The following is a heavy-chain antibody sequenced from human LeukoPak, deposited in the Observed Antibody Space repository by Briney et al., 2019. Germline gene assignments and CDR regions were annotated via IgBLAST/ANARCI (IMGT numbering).Heavy chain of an antibody. D-gene: IGHD5-12*01. V-gene: IGHV4-61*02. Sequence: SETLSLTCTVSGGSISSGSYYWSWIRQPAGKGLEWIGRIYTSGSTNYNPSLQSRVTISVDTSKNQFSLKLSSVTAADTAVYYCARAVSGYHRPAFDIWGQGTMVTVSS. CDR1: GGSISSGSYY. CDR3: ARAVSGYHRPAFDI. J-gene: IGHJ3*02. CDR2: IYTSGST.